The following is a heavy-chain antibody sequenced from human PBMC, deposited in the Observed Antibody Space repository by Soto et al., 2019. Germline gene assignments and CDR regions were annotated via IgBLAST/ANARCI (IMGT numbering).Heavy chain of an antibody. Sequence: EVQLLESGGGLAQTGGSLRLSCAASGFTFSNYAMNWVRQAPGKGLEWVSGISAGGGSTYSADSVKGRFTISRDDSKNTLYLQMHSLRAEGTATYYCAKDRVITMLRGVFDYWGQGTLVTVSS. D-gene: IGHD3-10*01. CDR2: ISAGGGST. V-gene: IGHV3-23*01. CDR1: GFTFSNYA. CDR3: AKDRVITMLRGVFDY. J-gene: IGHJ4*02.